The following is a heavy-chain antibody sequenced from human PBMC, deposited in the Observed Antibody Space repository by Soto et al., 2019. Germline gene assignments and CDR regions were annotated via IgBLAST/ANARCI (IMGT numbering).Heavy chain of an antibody. D-gene: IGHD6-6*01. CDR2: IYYSGST. Sequence: QVQLQESGPGLVKPSQTLSLTCTVSGGSISSGGYYWSWIRQHPGKGLEWIGYIYYSGSTYYNPSLKSRFTISVDTSKNQFSLKLSSVTAADTAVYYCARTIAARPVSYYYMDVWGKGTTVTVSS. CDR3: ARTIAARPVSYYYMDV. CDR1: GGSISSGGYY. V-gene: IGHV4-31*03. J-gene: IGHJ6*03.